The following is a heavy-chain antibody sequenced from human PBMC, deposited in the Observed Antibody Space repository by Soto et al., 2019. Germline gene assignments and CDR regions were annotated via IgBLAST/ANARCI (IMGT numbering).Heavy chain of an antibody. CDR2: ITGGGGST. V-gene: IGHV3-23*01. CDR3: AKAPDQGYGFYYFDY. Sequence: PGGSLRLSCAASGLTFSNYALNWVRQAPGKGLEWVSAITGGGGSTFYADSVKGRFTISRDNSRNTLYLQMNSLRAEDTALYYSAKAPDQGYGFYYFDYWGQGTLVTVSS. J-gene: IGHJ4*02. CDR1: GLTFSNYA. D-gene: IGHD5-18*01.